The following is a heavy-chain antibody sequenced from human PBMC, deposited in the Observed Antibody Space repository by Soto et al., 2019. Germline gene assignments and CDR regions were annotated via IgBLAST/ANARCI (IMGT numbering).Heavy chain of an antibody. CDR1: GGSISSYY. Sequence: SETLSLTCTVSGGSISSYYWSWIRQPPGKGLEWFGYIYYSGSTNYNPSLKSRVTISVDTSKNQFSLKLSSVTAADTAVYYCARRSWGYYFDYWGQGTLVTVSS. D-gene: IGHD3-16*01. CDR2: IYYSGST. CDR3: ARRSWGYYFDY. V-gene: IGHV4-59*08. J-gene: IGHJ4*02.